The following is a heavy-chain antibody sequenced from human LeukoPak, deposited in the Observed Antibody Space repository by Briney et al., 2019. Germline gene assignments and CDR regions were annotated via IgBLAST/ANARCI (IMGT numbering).Heavy chain of an antibody. D-gene: IGHD4/OR15-4a*01. CDR2: ISGSGGST. V-gene: IGHV3-23*01. J-gene: IGHJ4*02. CDR3: ARRAGAYSHPYDY. Sequence: GGSLRLSCAASGFTFSSYGMSWVRQAPGKGLEWVSAISGSGGSTYYADSVKGRFTISRDNSKNTLYLQMNSLRADDTAVYYCARRAGAYSHPYDYWGQGTLVTVSS. CDR1: GFTFSSYG.